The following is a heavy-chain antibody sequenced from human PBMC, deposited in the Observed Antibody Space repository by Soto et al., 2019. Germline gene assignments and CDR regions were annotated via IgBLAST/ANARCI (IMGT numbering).Heavy chain of an antibody. V-gene: IGHV3-9*01. CDR3: AKDHFKLGYCSGGSCYGMDV. J-gene: IGHJ6*02. CDR1: GFTFDDYA. Sequence: GGSLRLSCAASGFTFDDYAMRWVRQAPGKGLEWVSGISWNSGSIGYADSVKGRFTISRDNAKNSLYLQMNSLRAEDTALYYCAKDHFKLGYCSGGSCYGMDVWGQGTTVTVSS. D-gene: IGHD2-15*01. CDR2: ISWNSGSI.